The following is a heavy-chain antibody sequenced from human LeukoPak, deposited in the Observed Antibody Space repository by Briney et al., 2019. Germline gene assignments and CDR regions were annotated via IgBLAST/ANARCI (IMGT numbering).Heavy chain of an antibody. CDR3: ARDVGYSSSSLGYFDY. J-gene: IGHJ4*02. CDR1: GYTFTSYY. Sequence: ASVKVSCKASGYTFTSYYMHWVRQAPGQGLEWIGIVSPSGGSTSNAQKFQGRVTTTRDTSTSTVYMELSSLRSEDTAVYYCARDVGYSSSSLGYFDYWGQGTLVTVSS. V-gene: IGHV1-46*01. CDR2: VSPSGGST. D-gene: IGHD6-6*01.